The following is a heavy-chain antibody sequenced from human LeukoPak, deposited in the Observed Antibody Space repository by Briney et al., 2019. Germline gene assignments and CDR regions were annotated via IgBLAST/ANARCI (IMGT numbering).Heavy chain of an antibody. V-gene: IGHV4-34*01. D-gene: IGHD2-15*01. CDR1: GGSFSGYY. CDR2: INHSGST. CDR3: ARGRIGWWYNSNRFDP. J-gene: IGHJ5*02. Sequence: PSETLSLTCAVYGGSFSGYYWSWIRQPPGKGLEWIGEINHSGSTNYNPSLKSRVTISVDTPKNQFSLKLSSVTAADTAVYYCARGRIGWWYNSNRFDPWGQGTLVTVSS.